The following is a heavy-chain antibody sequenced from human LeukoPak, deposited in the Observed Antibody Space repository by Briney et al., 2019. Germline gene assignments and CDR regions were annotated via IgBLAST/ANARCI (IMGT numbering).Heavy chain of an antibody. Sequence: ASVKVSCKASGGTFSSYAVSWVRLTLGQGLEWLGGIIPVFGTTTYAQKFQAKVTMTADKSTNTAYLEISSLTSDDTAVYYCARDGPRSGYDLGHFDNLGQGTLVTASS. J-gene: IGHJ4*02. D-gene: IGHD5-12*01. V-gene: IGHV1-69*06. CDR2: IIPVFGTT. CDR3: ARDGPRSGYDLGHFDN. CDR1: GGTFSSYA.